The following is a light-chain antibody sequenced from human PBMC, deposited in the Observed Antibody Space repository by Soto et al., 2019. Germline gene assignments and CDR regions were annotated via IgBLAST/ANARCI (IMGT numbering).Light chain of an antibody. V-gene: IGKV1-5*03. CDR2: KAS. Sequence: DIQMTQSPSTLSASVGDRVTITCRASQSISSWLAWYQQKPGKAPKLLIYKASTLKSGVPSRFSASGLGTEFTLTISSLQSEDFATYYCQQYNGYSWTFGQGTKVDIK. CDR3: QQYNGYSWT. CDR1: QSISSW. J-gene: IGKJ1*01.